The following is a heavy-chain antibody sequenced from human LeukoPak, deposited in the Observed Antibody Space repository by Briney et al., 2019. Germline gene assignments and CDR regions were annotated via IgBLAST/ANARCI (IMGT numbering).Heavy chain of an antibody. V-gene: IGHV1-46*01. CDR3: ARDGYYDFWSGYLGPRYYYYYMDV. J-gene: IGHJ6*03. Sequence: ASVKVSCKASGYTFTSYYMHWVRQAPGQGLEWMGIINPSGGSTSYAQKFQGRVTMTRDMSTSTVYMELSSLRSEDTAVYYCARDGYYDFWSGYLGPRYYYYYMDVWGKGTTVTVSS. CDR1: GYTFTSYY. D-gene: IGHD3-3*01. CDR2: INPSGGST.